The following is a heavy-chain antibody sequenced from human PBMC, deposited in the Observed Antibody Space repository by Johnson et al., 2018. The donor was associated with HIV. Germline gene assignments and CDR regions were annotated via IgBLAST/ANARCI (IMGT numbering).Heavy chain of an antibody. CDR3: AREGNWNPTYGFDV. V-gene: IGHV3-30-3*01. CDR1: GFSFSSFA. CDR2: MSFDETNS. D-gene: IGHD1-1*01. Sequence: VQLVESGGVVQPGRSLRLSCVASGFSFSSFAMHWVRQAPGKVLQWVAVMSFDETNSYDSDSVKGRFTISRDNAKNSLYLQMNSLRPEDTAVYFCAREGNWNPTYGFDVWGQGTIATVSS. J-gene: IGHJ3*01.